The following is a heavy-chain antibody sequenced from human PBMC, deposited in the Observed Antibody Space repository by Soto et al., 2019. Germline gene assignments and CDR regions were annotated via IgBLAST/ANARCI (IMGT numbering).Heavy chain of an antibody. V-gene: IGHV1-69*12. Sequence: QVQLVQSGAEVKKPGSSVKVSCKASGGTFSSYAISWVRQAPGQGLEWMGGIIPIFGTANYAQKFQGRVPIPADESTSTAYMERSSLRSEDTAVYYCARPTRYYYDSSGQSAWFDPWGQGTLVTVSS. J-gene: IGHJ5*02. CDR1: GGTFSSYA. CDR3: ARPTRYYYDSSGQSAWFDP. D-gene: IGHD3-22*01. CDR2: IIPIFGTA.